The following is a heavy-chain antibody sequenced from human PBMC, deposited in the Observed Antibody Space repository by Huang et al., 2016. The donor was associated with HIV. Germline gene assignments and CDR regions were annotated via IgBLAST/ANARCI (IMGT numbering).Heavy chain of an antibody. V-gene: IGHV4-39*01. J-gene: IGHJ3*02. D-gene: IGHD3-22*01. CDR3: ARHFSYYDSSGYTPWDAFDI. CDR1: GGSITSSSYY. Sequence: QLQLQGSGPGLVKPSETLSLTCTVSGGSITSSSYYWGWLRPPPGKGLEWVGSIYYSGSTDDTPSLKSRVTVAVDTSKNQFSLKLSSVTAADTAVYYCARHFSYYDSSGYTPWDAFDIWGQGTMVTVSS. CDR2: IYYSGST.